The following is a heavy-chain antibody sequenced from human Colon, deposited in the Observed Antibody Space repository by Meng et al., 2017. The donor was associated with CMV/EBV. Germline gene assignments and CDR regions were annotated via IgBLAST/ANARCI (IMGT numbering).Heavy chain of an antibody. CDR1: GFTFNSYA. J-gene: IGHJ4*02. Sequence: GESLKISCVGSGFTFNSYAMSWVRQAPGKGLEWVAAISGSGASTFYTDSVKGRFTISRDNSNNTLYLQMSSLRAEDTALFYCAKDFRYSGTYYFDHWGQGTLVTVS. V-gene: IGHV3-23*01. CDR3: AKDFRYSGTYYFDH. D-gene: IGHD5-12*01. CDR2: ISGSGAST.